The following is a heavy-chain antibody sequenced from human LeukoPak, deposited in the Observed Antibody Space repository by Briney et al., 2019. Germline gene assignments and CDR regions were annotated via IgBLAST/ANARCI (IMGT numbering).Heavy chain of an antibody. V-gene: IGHV1-69*05. CDR3: ARVVWFGELREYYYYMDV. Sequence: AASVTVSRKASGGTFSSYAISWVRQAPGQGLEWMGGIIPIFGTANYAQKFQGRVTITTDESTSTAYMELSSLRSEDTAVYYCARVVWFGELREYYYYMDVWGKGTTVTVSS. J-gene: IGHJ6*03. D-gene: IGHD3-10*01. CDR1: GGTFSSYA. CDR2: IIPIFGTA.